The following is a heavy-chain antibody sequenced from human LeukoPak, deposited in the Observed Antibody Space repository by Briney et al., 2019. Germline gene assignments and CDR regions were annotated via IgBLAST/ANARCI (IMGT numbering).Heavy chain of an antibody. CDR3: ARGLTQYDCFDP. CDR2: TYYRSTWYN. V-gene: IGHV6-1*01. D-gene: IGHD2-2*01. J-gene: IGHJ5*02. CDR1: GDSVSSNSVT. Sequence: SQTLSLTRAISGDSVSSNSVTWNWIRQSPSRGLEWLGRTYYRSTWYNDYAVSVRGRITVSPDTSKNQFSLHLNSVTPEDTAVYYCARGLTQYDCFDPWGQGILVTVSS.